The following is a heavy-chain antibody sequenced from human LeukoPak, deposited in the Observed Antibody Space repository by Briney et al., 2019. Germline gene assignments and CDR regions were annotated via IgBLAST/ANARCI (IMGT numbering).Heavy chain of an antibody. CDR3: ARGPPDILTGYYIAEYFQH. V-gene: IGHV4-34*01. D-gene: IGHD3-9*01. CDR1: GGSFSGYY. Sequence: SQTLSLTCAVYGGSFSGYYWSWIRQPPGKGLEWIGEINHSGSTNYNPSLKSRVTISVDTSKNQFSLKLSSVTAADTAVYYCARGPPDILTGYYIAEYFQHWGQGTLVTVSS. J-gene: IGHJ1*01. CDR2: INHSGST.